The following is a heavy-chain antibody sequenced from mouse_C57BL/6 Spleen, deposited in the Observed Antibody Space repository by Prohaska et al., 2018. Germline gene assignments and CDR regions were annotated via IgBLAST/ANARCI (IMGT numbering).Heavy chain of an antibody. J-gene: IGHJ3*01. V-gene: IGHV1-4*01. CDR3: ARYYDYGFAY. CDR1: YTFTNYW. D-gene: IGHD2-4*01. Sequence: YTFTNYWMHWVKQRPGQGLEWIGYSNPSSGYTKYNQKFKGKATFTADTSSNTAYMQLSSLTTEDSAIYYCARYYDYGFAYWGQGTLATVSA. CDR2: SNPSSGYT.